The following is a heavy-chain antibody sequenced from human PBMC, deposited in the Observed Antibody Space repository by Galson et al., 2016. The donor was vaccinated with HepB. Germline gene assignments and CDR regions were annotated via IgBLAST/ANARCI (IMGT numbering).Heavy chain of an antibody. J-gene: IGHJ4*02. D-gene: IGHD6-19*01. CDR1: GFTFGSYS. V-gene: IGHV3-48*02. CDR3: ARSSWSSGCWCSNDY. CDR2: IRSGSDAI. Sequence: SLRLSCAASGFTFGSYSMNWVRQAPGKGLEWVSYIRSGSDAIYYADSVKGRFPMSRDNVKNSLYLQMNSLRDEDTAVYYCARSSWSSGCWCSNDYWGQGTLVTVSS.